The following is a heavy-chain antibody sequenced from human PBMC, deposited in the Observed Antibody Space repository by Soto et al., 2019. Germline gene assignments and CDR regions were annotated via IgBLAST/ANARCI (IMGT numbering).Heavy chain of an antibody. CDR1: GFTFSGSA. J-gene: IGHJ1*01. CDR2: IRSKANSYAT. Sequence: GGSLRLSCAASGFTFSGSAMHWVRQASGKGLEWVGRIRSKANSYATAYAASVKGRFTISRDDSKNTAYLQMNSLKTEDTAGYYCTLGGPQDSQHWGQGTLVTVSS. CDR3: TLGGPQDSQH. V-gene: IGHV3-73*01.